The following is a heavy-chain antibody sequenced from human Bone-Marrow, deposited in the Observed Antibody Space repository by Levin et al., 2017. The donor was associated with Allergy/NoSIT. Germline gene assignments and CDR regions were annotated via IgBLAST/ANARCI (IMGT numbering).Heavy chain of an antibody. CDR2: LSDSGETA. Sequence: PGGSLRLSCAASGFTFRNYAMSWVRQAPGKGLEWVATLSDSGETAYYADSVKGRFTISRDNSKITLYVQMSSLRTEDTALYYCAKSTMVRGGTYFFDFWGQGSLVTVSS. J-gene: IGHJ4*02. CDR3: AKSTMVRGGTYFFDF. CDR1: GFTFRNYA. D-gene: IGHD3-10*01. V-gene: IGHV3-23*01.